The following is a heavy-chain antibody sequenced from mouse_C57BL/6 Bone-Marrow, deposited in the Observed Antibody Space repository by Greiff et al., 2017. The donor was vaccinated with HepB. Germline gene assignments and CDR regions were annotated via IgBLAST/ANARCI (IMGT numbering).Heavy chain of an antibody. CDR3: AIYPYYYAMDY. Sequence: VQLQQPGAELVMPGASVKLSCKASGYTFTSYWMHWVKQRPGQGLEWIGDIDPSDSYTNYNQKFKGKSTLTVDKSSSTAYMQLSSLTSEDSAVYYCAIYPYYYAMDYWGQGTSVTVSS. J-gene: IGHJ4*01. CDR2: IDPSDSYT. CDR1: GYTFTSYW. D-gene: IGHD2-1*01. V-gene: IGHV1-69*01.